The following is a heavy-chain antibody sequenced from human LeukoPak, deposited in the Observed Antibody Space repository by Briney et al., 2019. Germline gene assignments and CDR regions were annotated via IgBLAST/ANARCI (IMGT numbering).Heavy chain of an antibody. CDR3: ARGGIYDSTQGDY. J-gene: IGHJ4*02. Sequence: ASVNVSCKASGYTYTSYDINWVRQAPGQGLGWMGWMNPNSGNTGYAQKFQGRVTMTRNTSISTAYMELSSLRSEDTAVYYCARGGIYDSTQGDYWGQGTLVTVSS. CDR2: MNPNSGNT. CDR1: GYTYTSYD. V-gene: IGHV1-8*01. D-gene: IGHD3-22*01.